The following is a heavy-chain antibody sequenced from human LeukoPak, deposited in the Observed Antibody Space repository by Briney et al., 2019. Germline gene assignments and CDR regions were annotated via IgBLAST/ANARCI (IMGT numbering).Heavy chain of an antibody. CDR1: GFTFSSYA. J-gene: IGHJ5*02. CDR2: ISGSGGST. CDR3: AKPKHIVVVIGWFDP. Sequence: GGSLRLSCAASGFTFSSYAMSWVRQAPGKGLEWVSAISGSGGSTYYADSVKGRFTISRDNPKNTLYLQMNSLRAEDTAVYYCAKPKHIVVVIGWFDPWGQGTLVTVSS. V-gene: IGHV3-23*01. D-gene: IGHD2-21*01.